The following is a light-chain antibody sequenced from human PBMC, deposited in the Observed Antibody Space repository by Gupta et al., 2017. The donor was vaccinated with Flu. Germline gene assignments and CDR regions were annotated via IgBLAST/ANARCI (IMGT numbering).Light chain of an antibody. CDR2: DAS. CDR3: QQYDNLPIT. CDR1: QDISNY. J-gene: IGKJ4*01. Sequence: DIQMTQSPSSLSASVGDRVTITCQASQDISNYLNWYQQKPGKAPKLLIYDASNLETGVPSRFCGSGSGTDFTFTISSLQPEDFATYYCQQYDNLPITFGRGTKVEIK. V-gene: IGKV1-33*01.